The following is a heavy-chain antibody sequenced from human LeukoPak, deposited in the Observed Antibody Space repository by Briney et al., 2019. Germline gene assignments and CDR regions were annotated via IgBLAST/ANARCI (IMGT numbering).Heavy chain of an antibody. CDR2: IYYSGST. V-gene: IGHV4-59*13. CDR3: ARASGTTAFDI. CDR1: GDSISSYY. Sequence: SETLSLTCTVSGDSISSYYWSWIRQPPGKGLEWIGYIYYSGSTNYNPSLKSRVTISIDTSKNQFSLKQSSVTAADTAVYYCARASGTTAFDIWGQGTMVTVSS. J-gene: IGHJ3*02. D-gene: IGHD1-1*01.